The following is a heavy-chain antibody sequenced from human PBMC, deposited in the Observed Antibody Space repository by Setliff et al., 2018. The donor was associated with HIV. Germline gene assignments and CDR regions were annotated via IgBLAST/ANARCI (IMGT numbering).Heavy chain of an antibody. D-gene: IGHD3-10*01. Sequence: ASETLSLTCTVSGGSISGYYWSWIRQPPGKALEWIGYIYSSGSTNYNPSLKGRVTISEDPSKNQFSLKLTSVTAADTAVYYCARRLNYYGSGNYPGAFDIWGQGTMVTVSS. CDR2: IYSSGST. CDR3: ARRLNYYGSGNYPGAFDI. J-gene: IGHJ3*02. CDR1: GGSISGYY. V-gene: IGHV4-4*09.